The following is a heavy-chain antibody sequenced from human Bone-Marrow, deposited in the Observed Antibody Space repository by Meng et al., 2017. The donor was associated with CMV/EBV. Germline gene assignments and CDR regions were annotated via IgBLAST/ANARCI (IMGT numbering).Heavy chain of an antibody. CDR3: TSALVPAARRQLDY. CDR2: IRSKPYGGTP. V-gene: IGHV3-49*02. D-gene: IGHD2-2*01. CDR1: GFTFIFYN. J-gene: IGHJ4*02. Sequence: GESLKISCAASGFTFIFYNMNWVRQAPGKGLEWISLIRSKPYGGTPEYAASVRGRFTTSRDDSKSIVYLQMNTLTSEDTAVYYCTSALVPAARRQLDYWGQGTLVTGSS.